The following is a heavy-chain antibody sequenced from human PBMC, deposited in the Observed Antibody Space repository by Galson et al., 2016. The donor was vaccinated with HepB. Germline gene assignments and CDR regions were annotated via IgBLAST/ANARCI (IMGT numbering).Heavy chain of an antibody. CDR1: GFSFNNYW. D-gene: IGHD1-26*01. J-gene: IGHJ4*02. V-gene: IGHV3-74*01. Sequence: SLRLSCAASGFSFNNYWMLWVRQAPGKGLVWVSYIHSDGTTTNYADSVKGRFTISRDNAKNTLFLQMNSLRAEDTAVYYCARGGAYGSIDYWGQGTLVTVSS. CDR3: ARGGAYGSIDY. CDR2: IHSDGTTT.